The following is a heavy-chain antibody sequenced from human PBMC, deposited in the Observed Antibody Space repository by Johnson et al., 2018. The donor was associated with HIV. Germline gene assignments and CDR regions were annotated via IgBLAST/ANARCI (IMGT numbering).Heavy chain of an antibody. J-gene: IGHJ3*02. CDR2: IKSKTDGGTT. Sequence: VQLLESGGGVVQPGRSLRLSCAASGFTFSNAWMSWVRQAPGKGLEWVGRIKSKTDGGTTDYAAPVKGRFTILRDDTKNMAYLEMNSLNTEDTAVYYCTRVPTLYYGSGSYLDAFDIWGQGTVVTVSS. CDR3: TRVPTLYYGSGSYLDAFDI. D-gene: IGHD3-10*01. V-gene: IGHV3-15*01. CDR1: GFTFSNAW.